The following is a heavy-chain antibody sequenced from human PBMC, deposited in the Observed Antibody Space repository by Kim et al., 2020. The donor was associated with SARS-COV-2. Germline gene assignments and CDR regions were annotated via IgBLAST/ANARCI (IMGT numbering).Heavy chain of an antibody. CDR1: GFTFSDYS. V-gene: IGHV3-43*01. J-gene: IGHJ5*01. CDR3: SKDISHRSTGTYSGSFDP. D-gene: IGHD1-26*01. CDR2: ITWDSDTT. Sequence: GGSLRLSCAASGFTFSDYSMHWVRQTPGKGLEWVSRITWDSDTTYYADSVKGRFTISSDNSKNSLYLQMNSLRPEDTALYYCSKDISHRSTGTYSGSFDPWGQGTMVTVSS.